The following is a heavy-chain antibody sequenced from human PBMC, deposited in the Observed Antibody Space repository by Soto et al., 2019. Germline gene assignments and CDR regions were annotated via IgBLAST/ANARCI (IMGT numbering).Heavy chain of an antibody. CDR3: ARRWGRTFDY. J-gene: IGHJ4*02. CDR1: GGSISSYY. V-gene: IGHV4-59*08. D-gene: IGHD7-27*01. CDR2: IYYSGST. Sequence: SETLSLTCTVSGGSISSYYWSWIRQPPGKGLEWIGYIYYSGSTNYNPSLKSRVTISVNTSKNQFSLKLSSVTAADTAVYYCARRWGRTFDYWGQGTLVTVSS.